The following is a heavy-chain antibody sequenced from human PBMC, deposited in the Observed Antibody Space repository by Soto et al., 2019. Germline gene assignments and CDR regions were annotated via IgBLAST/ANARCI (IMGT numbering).Heavy chain of an antibody. CDR1: GFTFSDYY. J-gene: IGHJ4*02. CDR2: ISSSSSYT. Sequence: GGSLRLSCAASGFTFSDYYMSWIRQAPGQGLEWFSYISSSSSYTNYADSVKGRFTISRDNAKNSLYLQMNSLRAEDTAVYYCARDTGMATTYGGTDYWGQGTLATVSS. V-gene: IGHV3-11*06. D-gene: IGHD2-8*02. CDR3: ARDTGMATTYGGTDY.